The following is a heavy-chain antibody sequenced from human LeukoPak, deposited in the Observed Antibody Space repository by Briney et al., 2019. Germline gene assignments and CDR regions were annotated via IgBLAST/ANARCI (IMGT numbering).Heavy chain of an antibody. Sequence: SETLSLTCTVSGGSISSSSYYWGWIRQPPGKGLEWIGSIYYSGSTYYNPSLKSRVTISVDTSKNQFSLKLGSVTAADTAVYYCASAPDLLCSSTSCQPFDYWGQGTLVTVSS. D-gene: IGHD2-2*01. CDR3: ASAPDLLCSSTSCQPFDY. J-gene: IGHJ4*02. CDR2: IYYSGST. CDR1: GGSISSSSYY. V-gene: IGHV4-39*01.